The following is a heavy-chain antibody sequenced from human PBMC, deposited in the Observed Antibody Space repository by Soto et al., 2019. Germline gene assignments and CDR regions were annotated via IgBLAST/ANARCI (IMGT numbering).Heavy chain of an antibody. CDR2: IIPMFGTA. D-gene: IGHD3-22*01. CDR1: GDTFSSYA. CDR3: ARVGPAHYYDSSGYYSPLDY. J-gene: IGHJ4*02. Sequence: QVQLVQSGAEVKKPGSSVKVSCKASGDTFSSYAINWVRQAPGQGLEWMGGIIPMFGTANYAQKFKGRVTITAGESTCSVYMELSRLRSEDTAVYYCARVGPAHYYDSSGYYSPLDYWGQGTLVTVSS. V-gene: IGHV1-69*01.